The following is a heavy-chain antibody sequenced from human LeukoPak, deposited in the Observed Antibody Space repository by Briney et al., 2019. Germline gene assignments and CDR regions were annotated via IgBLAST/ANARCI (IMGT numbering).Heavy chain of an antibody. CDR3: AGGGYVAS. D-gene: IGHD5-12*01. Sequence: PGGSLRLSCAASGFTVSGSYMNWVRQAPGKGLEWVANIKGDGTEKNYVDSVKGRFTISRDNAKNSLYLQITSLRAEDTAVYYCAGGGYVASWGQGTLVTVSS. V-gene: IGHV3-7*01. J-gene: IGHJ5*01. CDR1: GFTVSGSY. CDR2: IKGDGTEK.